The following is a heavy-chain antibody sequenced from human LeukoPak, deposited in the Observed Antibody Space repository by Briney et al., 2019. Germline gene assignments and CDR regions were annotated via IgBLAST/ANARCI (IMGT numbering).Heavy chain of an antibody. CDR2: ISYDGSNK. Sequence: GGSLRLSCAASGFTFSSYAMHWVRQAPGKGLEGVAVISYDGSNKYYADSVKGRFTISRDNSKNTLYLQMNSLRAEDTAVYYCARDIWGITMVRGVSPGFDYWGQGTLVTVSS. CDR1: GFTFSSYA. V-gene: IGHV3-30*01. CDR3: ARDIWGITMVRGVSPGFDY. D-gene: IGHD3-10*01. J-gene: IGHJ4*02.